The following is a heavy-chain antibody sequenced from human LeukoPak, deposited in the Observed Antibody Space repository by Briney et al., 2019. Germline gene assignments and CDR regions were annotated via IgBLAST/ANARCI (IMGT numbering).Heavy chain of an antibody. CDR3: AGSSPTIFWEVSDAFDI. D-gene: IGHD3-3*01. V-gene: IGHV4-59*08. J-gene: IGHJ3*02. Sequence: PSETLSLTCTVSGGSISSYYWSWIRQPPGKGLEWIGYIYYSGSTNYNPSLKSRVTISVDTSKNQFSLKLSSVTAADTAVYYCAGSSPTIFWEVSDAFDIWGQGTMVTVSS. CDR1: GGSISSYY. CDR2: IYYSGST.